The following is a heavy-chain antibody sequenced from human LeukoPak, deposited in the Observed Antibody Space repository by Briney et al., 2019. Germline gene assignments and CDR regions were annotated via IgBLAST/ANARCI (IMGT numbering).Heavy chain of an antibody. Sequence: SETLSLTCIVSGGSISSSGYYWDWIRQPPGKGLEWIGNFYYTGSTYYNPSLKSRITISVDTSKNQFSLKLRSVTGADTAVYYCARHSRSGYGDYESAFDIWGQGTMVTVSS. CDR1: GGSISSSGYY. CDR2: FYYTGST. V-gene: IGHV4-39*01. CDR3: ARHSRSGYGDYESAFDI. D-gene: IGHD5-12*01. J-gene: IGHJ3*02.